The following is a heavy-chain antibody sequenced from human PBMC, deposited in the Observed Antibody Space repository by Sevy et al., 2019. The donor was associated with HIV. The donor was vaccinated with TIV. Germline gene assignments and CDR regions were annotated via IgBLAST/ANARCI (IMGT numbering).Heavy chain of an antibody. V-gene: IGHV3-30-3*01. CDR1: GFTFSSYA. J-gene: IGHJ4*02. CDR3: ARVGDY. D-gene: IGHD3-10*01. Sequence: GGSLRLSCAASGFTFSSYAMHWVRQAPGKELEWVAVISYDGSNKYYADSVKGRFTISRDNSKNTLYLQMNSLRAEDTAVYYCARVGDYWGQGTLVTVSS. CDR2: ISYDGSNK.